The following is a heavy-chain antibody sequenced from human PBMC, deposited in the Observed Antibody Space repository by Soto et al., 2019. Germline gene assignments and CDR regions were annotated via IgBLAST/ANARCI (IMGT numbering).Heavy chain of an antibody. CDR2: IYWNDDK. J-gene: IGHJ2*01. Sequence: QITLKESGPTLVKPTQTLTLTCTFSGFSLSTSGVGVGWIRQPPGKALEWLALIYWNDDKRYSPSLKSRLTITKNTAKNQVVPTMTNMDPVDTATYYSARYYDSSGSYVIAHWYFDLWGRGTLVTVSS. CDR3: ARYYDSSGSYVIAHWYFDL. V-gene: IGHV2-5*01. CDR1: GFSLSTSGVG. D-gene: IGHD3-22*01.